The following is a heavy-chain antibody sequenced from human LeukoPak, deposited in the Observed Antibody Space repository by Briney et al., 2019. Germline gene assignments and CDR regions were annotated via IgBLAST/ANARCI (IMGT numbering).Heavy chain of an antibody. V-gene: IGHV3-48*01. D-gene: IGHD3-10*01. CDR2: IYRDSSVI. CDR3: ARYGSGSNYRDPFDS. Sequence: GGSLRLSCAASGFTFSSYAMNWVRQAPGKGLEWISCIYRDSSVIHYADSVRGRFTVSRDNAKNSVYLQMNSLRAEDTAVYFCARYGSGSNYRDPFDSWGQGTLVTVSS. CDR1: GFTFSSYA. J-gene: IGHJ4*02.